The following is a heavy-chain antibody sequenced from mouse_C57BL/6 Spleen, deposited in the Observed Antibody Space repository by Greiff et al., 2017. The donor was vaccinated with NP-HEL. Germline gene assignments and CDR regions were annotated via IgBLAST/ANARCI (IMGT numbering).Heavy chain of an antibody. CDR1: GFNIKDYY. CDR2: IDPEDGET. V-gene: IGHV14-2*01. Sequence: DVKLVESGAELVKPGASVKLSCTASGFNIKDYYMHWVKQRTEQGLEWIGRIDPEDGETKYAPKFPGKATITADTSSNTAYLQLSSLTSEDTAVYYCARSGSAGYYARDYWGQGTSVTVSS. D-gene: IGHD1-1*01. CDR3: ARSGSAGYYARDY. J-gene: IGHJ4*01.